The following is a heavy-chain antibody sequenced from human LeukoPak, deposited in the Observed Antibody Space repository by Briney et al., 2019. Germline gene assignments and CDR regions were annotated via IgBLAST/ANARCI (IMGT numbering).Heavy chain of an antibody. CDR1: GFTFSSYG. V-gene: IGHV3-33*01. D-gene: IGHD4-17*01. J-gene: IGHJ3*02. CDR3: ASLYDYGDYVLDMDAFDI. CDR2: IWYDGSNK. Sequence: GGSLRLSCAASGFTFSSYGMHWVRQAPGKGLEWVAVIWYDGSNKYYADSVKGRFTISRDNSKNTLYLQMNSLRAEDTAVYYCASLYDYGDYVLDMDAFDIWGQGTMVTVSS.